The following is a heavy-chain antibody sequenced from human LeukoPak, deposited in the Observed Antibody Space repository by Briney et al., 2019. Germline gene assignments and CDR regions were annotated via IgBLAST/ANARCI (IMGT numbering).Heavy chain of an antibody. Sequence: SETLSLTCTVSGGSISSYYWSWIRQPPGKGLEWIGYIYYSGSTNYNPSLKSRVTISVDTSKNQFSLKQSSVTAADTAVYYCARDRGDYDFWSGYDYWGQGTLVTVSS. CDR3: ARDRGDYDFWSGYDY. CDR2: IYYSGST. D-gene: IGHD3-3*01. J-gene: IGHJ4*02. V-gene: IGHV4-59*01. CDR1: GGSISSYY.